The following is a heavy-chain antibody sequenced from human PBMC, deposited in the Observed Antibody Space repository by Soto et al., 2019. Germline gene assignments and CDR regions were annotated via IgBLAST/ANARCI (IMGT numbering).Heavy chain of an antibody. Sequence: QITLKESGPTLVKPTQTLTLTCTFSGFSLSTSGVGVGWIRQPPGKALDCLALIYWDDDKRYSPSLESRLTITKDTSKNQGVLTMTNMDPEDTATYYCVHRDLEYSSSSPFDYWGQGTLVTVSS. CDR3: VHRDLEYSSSSPFDY. CDR1: GFSLSTSGVG. J-gene: IGHJ4*02. CDR2: IYWDDDK. D-gene: IGHD6-6*01. V-gene: IGHV2-5*02.